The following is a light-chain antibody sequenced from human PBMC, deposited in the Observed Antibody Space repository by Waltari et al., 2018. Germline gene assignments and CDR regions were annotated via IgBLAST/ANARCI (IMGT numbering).Light chain of an antibody. CDR2: GAS. V-gene: IGKV3-15*01. CDR3: QQYSNWFMYT. J-gene: IGKJ2*01. Sequence: EIVLTQSPATLSVSPGERATLSCRASESVSRHLAWYQQKPGQAPRLLIYGASTRAAGIPARFSGSGSETEFTLTISSLQSEDFAVYYCQQYSNWFMYTFGQGTKLEIK. CDR1: ESVSRH.